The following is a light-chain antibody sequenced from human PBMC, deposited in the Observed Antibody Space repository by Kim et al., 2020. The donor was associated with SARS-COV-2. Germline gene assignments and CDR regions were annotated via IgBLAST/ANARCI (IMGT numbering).Light chain of an antibody. J-gene: IGLJ2*01. CDR3: CSYAGSYTLV. CDR2: DVT. V-gene: IGLV2-11*01. Sequence: QSALTQPRSVSGSPGQSVTISCTGTSSDVGNYNFVSWYQQHPGKAPKLMISDVTKRPSGVPDRFSGSKSGNTASLTISGLQAEDEADYYCCSYAGSYTLVFGGGTQLTVL. CDR1: SSDVGNYNF.